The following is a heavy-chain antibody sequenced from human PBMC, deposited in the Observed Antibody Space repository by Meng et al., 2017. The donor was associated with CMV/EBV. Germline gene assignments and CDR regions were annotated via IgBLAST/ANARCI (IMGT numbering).Heavy chain of an antibody. V-gene: IGHV3-21*01. CDR1: GFTFSSYS. J-gene: IGHJ4*02. CDR2: ISSSSSYI. CDR3: VRPPWYYDSSVRFDY. D-gene: IGHD3-22*01. Sequence: GESLKISCAASGFTFSSYSMNWVRQAPGKGLGWVSSISSSSSYIYYADSVKGRFTISRDNAKNSLYLQMNSLRPEDMAVYYCVRPPWYYDSSVRFDYSGQGTLVTVSS.